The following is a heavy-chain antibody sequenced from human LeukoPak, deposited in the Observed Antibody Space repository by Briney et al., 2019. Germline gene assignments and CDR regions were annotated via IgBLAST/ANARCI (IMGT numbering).Heavy chain of an antibody. V-gene: IGHV3-49*03. Sequence: GGSLRLSCTASGFTFGDYAMSWFRQAPGKGLEWVGFIRSKAYGGTTEYAASVKGRFTISRDDSKSIAYLQMNSLKTEDTAVYYCTRDQGYGDLCCAFDIWGQGTMVTVSS. CDR1: GFTFGDYA. CDR3: TRDQGYGDLCCAFDI. CDR2: IRSKAYGGTT. J-gene: IGHJ3*02. D-gene: IGHD4-17*01.